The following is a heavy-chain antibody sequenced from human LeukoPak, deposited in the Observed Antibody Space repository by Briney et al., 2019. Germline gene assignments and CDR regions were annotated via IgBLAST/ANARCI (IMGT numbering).Heavy chain of an antibody. CDR2: ISSGAITM. CDR1: GFMFRSFE. D-gene: IGHD6-19*01. J-gene: IGHJ4*02. Sequence: PGGSLRLSCAASGFMFRSFEMYWVRQAPGKGLEWIAYISSGAITMYCADSVKGRFTISRDDAKNSLFLQMNSLRAEDTAVYYCALLAVASDFDYWGQGALVTVSP. V-gene: IGHV3-48*03. CDR3: ALLAVASDFDY.